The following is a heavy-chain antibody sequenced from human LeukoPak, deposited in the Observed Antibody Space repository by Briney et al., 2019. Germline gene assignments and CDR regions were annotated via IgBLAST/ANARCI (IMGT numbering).Heavy chain of an antibody. D-gene: IGHD3-22*01. CDR1: GGTFSSYA. CDR2: IIPIFGTA. J-gene: IGHJ4*02. V-gene: IGHV1-69*13. CDR3: VATNYYDSSGYYYPFDY. Sequence: ASVKVSCKAPGGTFSSYAISWVRQAPGQGLEWMGGIIPIFGTANYAQKFQGRVTITADESTSTAYMELSSLRSEDTAVYYCVATNYYDSSGYYYPFDYWGQGTLVTVSS.